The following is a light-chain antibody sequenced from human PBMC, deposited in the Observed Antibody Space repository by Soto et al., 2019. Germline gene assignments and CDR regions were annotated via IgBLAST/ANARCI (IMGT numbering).Light chain of an antibody. CDR1: QTIRSSY. CDR3: HHYGSSPFS. Sequence: EVVLTQSPGTLYLSPGERATLSCRASQTIRSSYLAWYQQKPGQAPRVLIYGAFTRATGIPDRFSGGGSGTDFTLTISRLEPEDFAVYYCHHYGSSPFSFGAGTKVDVK. V-gene: IGKV3-20*01. J-gene: IGKJ3*01. CDR2: GAF.